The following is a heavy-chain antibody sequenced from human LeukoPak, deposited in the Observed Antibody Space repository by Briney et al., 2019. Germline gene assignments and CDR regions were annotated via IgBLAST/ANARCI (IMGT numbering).Heavy chain of an antibody. CDR2: IKQDGSEK. Sequence: GGSLSLSCAASGFTLISYWMSWVRQAPGEGLEWVANIKQDGSEKNYVDSVRGRFTITRDNAKNSLYLQMNSLRPEDMAVYYCARDGYASGSHDYWGQGTLVTVSS. V-gene: IGHV3-7*01. D-gene: IGHD3-10*01. CDR3: ARDGYASGSHDY. CDR1: GFTLISYW. J-gene: IGHJ4*02.